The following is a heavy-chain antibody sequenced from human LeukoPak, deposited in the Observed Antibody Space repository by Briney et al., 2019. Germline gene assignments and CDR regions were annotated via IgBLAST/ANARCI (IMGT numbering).Heavy chain of an antibody. Sequence: GESLKISCKGSGSRFTNYWIAWVRQMPGKGLEWVGIIYPGDSDTRYSPSFQGQVTMSVDKSIRTSYLQCSSVKASDTAMYFCARPRGSGSYYKRPFDYWGQGTLVTVST. CDR2: IYPGDSDT. D-gene: IGHD3-10*01. V-gene: IGHV5-51*01. CDR3: ARPRGSGSYYKRPFDY. CDR1: GSRFTNYW. J-gene: IGHJ4*02.